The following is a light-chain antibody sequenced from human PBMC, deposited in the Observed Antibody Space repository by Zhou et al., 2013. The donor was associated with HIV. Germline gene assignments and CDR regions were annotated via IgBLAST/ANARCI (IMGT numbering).Light chain of an antibody. Sequence: IQLTQSPSSLSASVGDRVTITCRASQGISSYLAWYQHKPGNVPKVLIYAAANLHLGVPSRFIGNGSGTDFTLTISSLQPEDVGFYYCQKYNSGPRTFGRGTKVEIK. CDR3: QKYNSGPRT. J-gene: IGKJ4*02. CDR2: AAA. CDR1: QGISSY. V-gene: IGKV1-27*01.